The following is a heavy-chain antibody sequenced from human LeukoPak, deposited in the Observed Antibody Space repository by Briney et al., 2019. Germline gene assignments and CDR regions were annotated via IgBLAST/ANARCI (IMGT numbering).Heavy chain of an antibody. CDR1: GYTFTSYF. V-gene: IGHV1-46*01. CDR3: AILHGFCSGGSCYSDFDY. J-gene: IGHJ4*02. CDR2: INPSGGST. Sequence: GASVKVSCKACGYTFTSYFMHWVRQAPGQGLEWMGIINPSGGSTSYAQMFQGRVTMTRDTSTSTVYMELSSLRSGDTAVYYCAILHGFCSGGSCYSDFDYWGQGTLVTVSS. D-gene: IGHD2-15*01.